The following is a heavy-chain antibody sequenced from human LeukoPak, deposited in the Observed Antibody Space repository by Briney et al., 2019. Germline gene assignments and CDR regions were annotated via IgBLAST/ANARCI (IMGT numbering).Heavy chain of an antibody. J-gene: IGHJ4*02. CDR3: ANEGGTMLRGDLDY. D-gene: IGHD3-10*01. CDR2: ISNSGGST. Sequence: GGSLRLSCAASGFTFSSYVGSWVRQAPGKGLEWVSSISNSGGSTYYADSVKGRFTISRDNSKNTLYLQMNSLRAEDTAVYYCANEGGTMLRGDLDYWGQETLVTVSS. V-gene: IGHV3-23*01. CDR1: GFTFSSYV.